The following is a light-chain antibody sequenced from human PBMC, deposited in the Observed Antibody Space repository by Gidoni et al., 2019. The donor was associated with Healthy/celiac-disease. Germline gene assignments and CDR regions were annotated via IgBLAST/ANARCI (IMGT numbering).Light chain of an antibody. CDR2: VVS. J-gene: IGLJ1*01. CDR1: SSDVGSYNL. V-gene: IGLV2-23*02. Sequence: QSALTQPASVSGSPGQSITISCTGTSSDVGSYNLVSWYQQHPGKAPQLMIFVVSKRPSVVSNRFSCSKSGNTASLTISGLQAEDEADYYCCSYAGSSTHYVFGTGTNVTXL. CDR3: CSYAGSSTHYV.